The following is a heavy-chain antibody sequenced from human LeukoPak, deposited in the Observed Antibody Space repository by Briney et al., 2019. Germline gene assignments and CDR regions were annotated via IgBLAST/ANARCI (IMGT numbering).Heavy chain of an antibody. D-gene: IGHD5-12*01. J-gene: IGHJ4*02. Sequence: ASVKVSCKASGYTFTGYYMHWVRQAPGQGLEWMGWTNPNSGGTNYAQKFQGRVTMTRDTSISTAYMELSRLRSDDTAVYYCARTGGYSGYDTPDYWGQGTLVTVSS. V-gene: IGHV1-2*02. CDR2: TNPNSGGT. CDR3: ARTGGYSGYDTPDY. CDR1: GYTFTGYY.